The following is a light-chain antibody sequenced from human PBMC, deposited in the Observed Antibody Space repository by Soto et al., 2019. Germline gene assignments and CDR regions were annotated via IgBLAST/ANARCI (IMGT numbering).Light chain of an antibody. J-gene: IGKJ1*01. CDR3: QQYDNLLTWT. V-gene: IGKV1-33*01. CDR2: DAS. Sequence: DIQMTRSPSSLSASVGDRVTITCQASHDISNYLNWYQQKPGKAPKLLIYDASNLETGVPSRFSGSGSGTDFTFTISSLQPEDIATYYCQQYDNLLTWTFGQGTKVEI. CDR1: HDISNY.